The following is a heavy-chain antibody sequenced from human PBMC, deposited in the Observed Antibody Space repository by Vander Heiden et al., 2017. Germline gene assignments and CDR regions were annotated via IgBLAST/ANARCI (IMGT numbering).Heavy chain of an antibody. V-gene: IGHV3-23*01. Sequence: EAQPLESGGGLVQPGGSLRLSCAASGFTFSSYAMRWVRQATGKGLEWVSVISGSGGSTYYADSVKGRFTISRDNSKNTLSLQMNSLRAEDTAVYYCAKAEGASGSYRLAYFQHWGQGTLVTVSS. J-gene: IGHJ1*01. CDR2: ISGSGGST. D-gene: IGHD1-26*01. CDR1: GFTFSSYA. CDR3: AKAEGASGSYRLAYFQH.